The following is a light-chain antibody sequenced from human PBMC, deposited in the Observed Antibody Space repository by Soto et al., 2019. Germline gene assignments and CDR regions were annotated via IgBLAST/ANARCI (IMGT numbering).Light chain of an antibody. CDR3: QQYGSSLTWT. Sequence: EIVLTQSPGTLSLSLGERATLSCRASQSVSSSYLAWYQQKPGQAPRLLIYGASSRATGIPDRFSGSGSGTDFTLTISRLEPEDVAVYYCQQYGSSLTWTFGQGTKVEIK. CDR2: GAS. CDR1: QSVSSSY. J-gene: IGKJ1*01. V-gene: IGKV3-20*01.